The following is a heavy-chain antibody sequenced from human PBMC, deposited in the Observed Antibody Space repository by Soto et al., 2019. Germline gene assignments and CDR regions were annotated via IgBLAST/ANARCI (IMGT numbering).Heavy chain of an antibody. CDR1: GGSISSSSYY. CDR2: IYYSGST. D-gene: IGHD6-19*01. V-gene: IGHV4-39*01. Sequence: PSETLSLTCTVSGGSISSSSYYWGWIRQPPGKGLEWIGSIYYSGSTYYNPSLKSRVTISVDTSKNQFSLKLSSVTAADTAVYYCARHPPSRAVAGPKYFQHWGQGTLVTVSS. J-gene: IGHJ1*01. CDR3: ARHPPSRAVAGPKYFQH.